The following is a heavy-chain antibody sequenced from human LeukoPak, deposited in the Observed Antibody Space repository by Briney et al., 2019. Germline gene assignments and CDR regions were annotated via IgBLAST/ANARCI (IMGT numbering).Heavy chain of an antibody. D-gene: IGHD2-15*01. V-gene: IGHV3-74*01. J-gene: IGHJ6*03. Sequence: GGSLRLSCAASGFTFSSYWMHWVRQAPGKGLVWVSRINSDGSSTSYADSVKGRFTISRDNAKNTLYLQMNSLRAEETAVYYCARDRSGGGKDCSGGSCYSRYYYYMDVWGKGTTVTVSS. CDR3: ARDRSGGGKDCSGGSCYSRYYYYMDV. CDR1: GFTFSSYW. CDR2: INSDGSST.